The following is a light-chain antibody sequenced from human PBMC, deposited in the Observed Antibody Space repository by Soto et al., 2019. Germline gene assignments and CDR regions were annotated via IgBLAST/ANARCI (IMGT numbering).Light chain of an antibody. V-gene: IGKV1-5*01. Sequence: DIQMTQSPSTLSASVGDRVTITCRASQSFSGTLAWYQQKPGKAPKLLIFDASSLERGVPSRFSGSGSGTEFTLTISSLQPDDFATYYCQQYGGSPRTFGQGTKVDIK. CDR3: QQYGGSPRT. CDR2: DAS. CDR1: QSFSGT. J-gene: IGKJ1*01.